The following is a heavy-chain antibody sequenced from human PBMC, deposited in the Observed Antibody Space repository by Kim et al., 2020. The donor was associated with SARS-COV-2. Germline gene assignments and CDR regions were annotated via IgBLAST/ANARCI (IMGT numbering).Heavy chain of an antibody. J-gene: IGHJ5*02. Sequence: GGSLRLSCAASGFTFSSYAMHWVRQAPGKGLEWVAVISYDGSNKYYADSVKGRFTISRDNSKNTLYLQMNSLRAEDTAVYYCARETLYYDSSGYANWFDPWGQGTLVTVSS. V-gene: IGHV3-30*04. D-gene: IGHD3-22*01. CDR1: GFTFSSYA. CDR3: ARETLYYDSSGYANWFDP. CDR2: ISYDGSNK.